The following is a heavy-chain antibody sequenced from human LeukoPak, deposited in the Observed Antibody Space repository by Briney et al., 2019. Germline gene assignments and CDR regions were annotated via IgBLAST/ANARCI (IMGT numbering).Heavy chain of an antibody. D-gene: IGHD3-22*01. CDR3: ARVSGFSGLAFDY. Sequence: GGSLRLSCAASGFTFSIYSMNWVRQAPGKGLEWVSSISSSSSTYIYYADSVKGRFTISRDNAKNSLYLQMNSLRAEDTAVYYCARVSGFSGLAFDYWGQGTLVTVSS. V-gene: IGHV3-21*01. CDR2: ISSSSSTYI. CDR1: GFTFSIYS. J-gene: IGHJ4*02.